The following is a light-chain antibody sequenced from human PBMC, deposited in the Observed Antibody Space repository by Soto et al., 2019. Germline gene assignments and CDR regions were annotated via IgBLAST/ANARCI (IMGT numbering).Light chain of an antibody. CDR2: GAS. CDR3: QQYDNWPFT. V-gene: IGKV3-15*01. J-gene: IGKJ3*01. CDR1: QSVSSN. Sequence: EIVMTQSPATLSVSPGERATLSCRASQSVSSNLAWYQQKPGQAPRLLIYGASTRATGIPARFRGSGSGTEFTLTISGLQSEDCAVYYCQQYDNWPFTFGPGTKVDIK.